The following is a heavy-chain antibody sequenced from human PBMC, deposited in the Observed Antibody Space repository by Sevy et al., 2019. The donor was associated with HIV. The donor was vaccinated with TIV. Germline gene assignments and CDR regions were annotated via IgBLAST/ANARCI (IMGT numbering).Heavy chain of an antibody. CDR2: IKQDGSEK. Sequence: GGSLRLSCAASGFTFSSYWMSWVRQAPGKGLEWVANIKQDGSEKYYVDSVKGRFTISRDNAKNSLYLQMNSLRAEDTDVYYCARDRRPYSSSLDYWGQGTLVTVSS. CDR1: GFTFSSYW. D-gene: IGHD6-13*01. J-gene: IGHJ4*02. CDR3: ARDRRPYSSSLDY. V-gene: IGHV3-7*01.